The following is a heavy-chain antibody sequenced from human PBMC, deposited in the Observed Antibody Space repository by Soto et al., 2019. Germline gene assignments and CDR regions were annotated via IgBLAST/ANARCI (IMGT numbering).Heavy chain of an antibody. V-gene: IGHV3-7*01. CDR3: ARVRGYCSGGTCHSVLDY. CDR1: GFTFNTYY. J-gene: IGHJ4*02. CDR2: IKRDGTEK. D-gene: IGHD2-15*01. Sequence: GGSLRLSCAASGFTFNTYYMNWVRQAPGKGLEWVANIKRDGTEKNYVDSVKGRFTISRDNAKSSLYLQMNSLSAGDTAVYYCARVRGYCSGGTCHSVLDYRGQGTLVTVSS.